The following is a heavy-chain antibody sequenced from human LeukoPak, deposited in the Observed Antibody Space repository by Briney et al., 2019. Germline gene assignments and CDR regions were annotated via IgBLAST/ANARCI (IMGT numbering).Heavy chain of an antibody. CDR2: IYYSGST. CDR3: ARAYSGYDWDFDS. CDR1: GGSISSYY. V-gene: IGHV4-59*01. D-gene: IGHD5-12*01. J-gene: IGHJ4*02. Sequence: PSEILSLTCTVSGGSISSYYWSWIRQPPGKGLEWIGYIYYSGSTNYNPSLKSQVTISVDTSKNQFSLKLSSVTAADTAVYYCARAYSGYDWDFDSWGQGTLVTVSS.